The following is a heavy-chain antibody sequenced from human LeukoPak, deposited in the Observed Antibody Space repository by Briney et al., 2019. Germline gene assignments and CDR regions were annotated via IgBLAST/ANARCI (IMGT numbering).Heavy chain of an antibody. Sequence: GESLKISCKASGYSFTTYWIGWVRQMPGKGLEWMGIIYPGDSQTEYSPSFQGQVTISADKSISTAYLQWSSLKASDIAMYYCARCYCSSSSCYNGYDYWGQGTLVTVSS. CDR1: GYSFTTYW. D-gene: IGHD2-2*02. CDR3: ARCYCSSSSCYNGYDY. J-gene: IGHJ4*02. CDR2: IYPGDSQT. V-gene: IGHV5-51*01.